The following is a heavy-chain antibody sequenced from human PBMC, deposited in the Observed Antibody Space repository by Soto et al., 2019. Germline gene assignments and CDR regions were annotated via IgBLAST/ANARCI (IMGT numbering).Heavy chain of an antibody. CDR2: IGTAGDT. J-gene: IGHJ6*02. D-gene: IGHD3-10*01. CDR1: GFTFSIYD. Sequence: EVQLVESGGGLVQPGGSLRLSCAASGFTFSIYDMHWVRQATGKGLEWVSVIGTAGDTYYPGSVKGRFTISRENAKNSSYLQMTTRRAENTAVYYCARAAGENYASYYYFYGKNVCGQGTTVTVSS. CDR3: ARAAGENYASYYYFYGKNV. V-gene: IGHV3-13*01.